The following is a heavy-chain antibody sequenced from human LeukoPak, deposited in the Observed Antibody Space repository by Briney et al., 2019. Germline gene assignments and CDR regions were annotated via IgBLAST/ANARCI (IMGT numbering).Heavy chain of an antibody. CDR2: IYYSGST. D-gene: IGHD2-15*01. CDR3: ASHCSGGSCYYYYYYGMDV. J-gene: IGHJ6*02. CDR1: GGSISSSSYY. V-gene: IGHV4-39*01. Sequence: PSETLSLTCTVSGGSISSSSYYWGWIRQPPGKGLEWIGSIYYSGSTYHNPSLKSRVTISVDTSKNQFSLKLSSVTAADTAVYYCASHCSGGSCYYYYYYGMDVWGQGTTVTVSS.